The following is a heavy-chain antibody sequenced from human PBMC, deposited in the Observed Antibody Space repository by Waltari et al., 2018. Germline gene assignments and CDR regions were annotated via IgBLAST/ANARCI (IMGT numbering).Heavy chain of an antibody. V-gene: IGHV4-39*07. CDR1: GGSISSSSYY. J-gene: IGHJ4*02. Sequence: QLQLQESGPGLVKPSETLSLTCTVSGGSISSSSYYWGWIRQPPGKGLEWIGSIYYSGSTYYNPSLKSRVTISVDTSKNQFSLKLSSGTAADTAVYYCARDMSAAGLLANFDYWGQGTLVTVSS. CDR2: IYYSGST. CDR3: ARDMSAAGLLANFDY. D-gene: IGHD6-13*01.